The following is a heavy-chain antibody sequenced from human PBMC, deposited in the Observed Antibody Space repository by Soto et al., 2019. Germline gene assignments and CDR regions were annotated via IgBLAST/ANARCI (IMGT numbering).Heavy chain of an antibody. CDR1: GYSFTSYW. J-gene: IGHJ6*03. V-gene: IGHV5-51*01. CDR3: ARHLIAARRNYYYYYMDV. Sequence: PGESLKISCKGSGYSFTSYWIGWVRQMPGKGLEWMGIIYPGDSDTRYSPSFQGQVTISADKSISTAYLQWSSLKASDTAMYYCARHLIAARRNYYYYYMDVWGKGTTVTAP. CDR2: IYPGDSDT. D-gene: IGHD6-6*01.